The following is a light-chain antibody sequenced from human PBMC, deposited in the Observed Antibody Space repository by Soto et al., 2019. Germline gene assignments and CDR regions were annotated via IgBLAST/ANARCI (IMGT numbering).Light chain of an antibody. CDR1: QNIRSR. Sequence: DIQLTQSPSFLSASVGDRVTITFRASQNIRSRLAWFQQKPGKAPKLLIYDASSLESGVPQRFSGSGSGTEFTLTISSLQMDDFSTYYCQQYHSYWTFVQGTMVDTK. CDR2: DAS. CDR3: QQYHSYWT. V-gene: IGKV1-5*01. J-gene: IGKJ1*01.